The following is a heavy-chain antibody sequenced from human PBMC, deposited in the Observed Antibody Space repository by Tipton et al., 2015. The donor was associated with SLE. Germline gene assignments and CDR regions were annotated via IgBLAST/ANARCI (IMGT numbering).Heavy chain of an antibody. V-gene: IGHV4-31*03. CDR3: ARGGDTAMARDI. J-gene: IGHJ3*02. D-gene: IGHD5-18*01. CDR2: IYYSGST. Sequence: LRLSCTVSGGSISSGGYYWSWIRQHPGKGLEWIGYIYYSGSTYYNPSLKSRVTISIDTSKNQFSLKLSSVTAADTAVYYCARGGDTAMARDIWGQGTMDTVSS. CDR1: GGSISSGGYY.